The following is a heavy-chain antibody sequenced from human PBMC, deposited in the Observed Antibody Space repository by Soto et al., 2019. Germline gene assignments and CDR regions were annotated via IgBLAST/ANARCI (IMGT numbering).Heavy chain of an antibody. J-gene: IGHJ5*01. CDR2: INHSGGT. CDR1: GGSFSAYY. CDR3: ARGSVDTVDNSGCYEDRGTGSQVTVDS. V-gene: IGHV4-34*01. Sequence: TSATLRLTCALYGGSFSAYYWSWILQPPGKGLEWIGEINHSGGTSYNPSLKSRVTISVDTSKSQFSLKLTSVTAADRAVYYCARGSVDTVDNSGCYEDRGTGSQVTVDS. D-gene: IGHD3-22*01.